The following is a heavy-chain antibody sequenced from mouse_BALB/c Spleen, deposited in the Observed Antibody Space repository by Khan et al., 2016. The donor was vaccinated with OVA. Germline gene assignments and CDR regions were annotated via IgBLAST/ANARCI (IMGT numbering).Heavy chain of an antibody. V-gene: IGHV2-3*01. Sequence: QMQLKESGPGLVAPSQSLSITCTVSGFSLSNYGVNWVRQPPGKGLEWLGVIWGDGSTNYHSVLKSRLSISKDNSKNQVFLKLHSLQTDDTATYSYVRFSTAPRNYYTMDYWGQGTSVTVSS. J-gene: IGHJ4*01. D-gene: IGHD1-2*01. CDR1: GFSLSNYG. CDR2: IWGDGST. CDR3: VRFSTAPRNYYTMDY.